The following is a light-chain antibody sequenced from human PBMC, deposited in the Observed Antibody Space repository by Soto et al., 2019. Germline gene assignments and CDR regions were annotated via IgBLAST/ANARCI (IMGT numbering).Light chain of an antibody. CDR2: KAS. Sequence: DIKMTASAATLSGSAGDRVTITCRASQTISSWLAWYQQKPGKAPKLLIYKASTLKSGVPSRFSGSGSGTEFTLTISSLQPDDFATYFCQHYNTYSEAFGQGTKVDIK. V-gene: IGKV1-5*03. CDR3: QHYNTYSEA. J-gene: IGKJ1*01. CDR1: QTISSW.